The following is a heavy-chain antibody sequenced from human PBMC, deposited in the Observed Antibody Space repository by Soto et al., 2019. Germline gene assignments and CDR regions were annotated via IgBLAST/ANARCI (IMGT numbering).Heavy chain of an antibody. CDR1: GFTFSSYE. CDR2: ISSSGSTI. V-gene: IGHV3-48*03. D-gene: IGHD1-26*01. J-gene: IGHJ3*02. Sequence: GGSLRLSCAASGFTFSSYEMNWVRQAPGKGLEWVSYISSSGSTIYYADSVKGRFTISRDNAKNSLYLQMNSLRAEDTAVYYCARSMMGADAFDIWGQGTMVTVSS. CDR3: ARSMMGADAFDI.